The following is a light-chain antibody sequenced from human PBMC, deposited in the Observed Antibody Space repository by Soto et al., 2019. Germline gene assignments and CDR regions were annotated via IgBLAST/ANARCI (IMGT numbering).Light chain of an antibody. J-gene: IGLJ1*01. V-gene: IGLV2-14*01. CDR3: CTYARNRLYV. CDR1: SSDVGGYNF. CDR2: EVT. Sequence: QSALTQPASVSGSPGHSITISRTGTSSDVGGYNFVSWYQQKPGKAPKLLIYEVTHRPSGISDRFSGSKSGNMASLTISGLQDEDEASYYCCTYARNRLYVFGSGTKSPS.